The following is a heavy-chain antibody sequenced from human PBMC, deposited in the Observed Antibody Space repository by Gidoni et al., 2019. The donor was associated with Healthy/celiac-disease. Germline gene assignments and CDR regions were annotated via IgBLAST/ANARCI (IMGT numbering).Heavy chain of an antibody. CDR3: ARDWGTRLPDKFYDFWSGYSDLDYYGMDV. V-gene: IGHV3-7*03. CDR2: IKQDGREK. J-gene: IGHJ6*02. CDR1: GFTFSSSW. D-gene: IGHD3-3*01. Sequence: EVQLVESGGGLVQPGGSLRLSCAASGFTFSSSWMSWVRKAPGKGVEWVANIKQDGREKYYVDSVKGRFTISRDNAKNSLYLQMNSLRAEDTAVYYCARDWGTRLPDKFYDFWSGYSDLDYYGMDVWGQGTTVTVSS.